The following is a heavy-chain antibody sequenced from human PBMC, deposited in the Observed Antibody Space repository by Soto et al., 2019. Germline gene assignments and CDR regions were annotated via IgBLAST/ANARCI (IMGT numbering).Heavy chain of an antibody. CDR2: VNHSGTT. CDR1: GGSFSGYY. Sequence: QVQLQQWGAGLLKPSETLSLTCAVYGGSFSGYYWTWIRQSPEKGLEWIGEVNHSGTTYYNPSLKTRVTISVHTHKTQFSLKMSSVTAADTAVYYCARGIGYCSSINCYSSRRLRFDSWGQGTLVTVSS. CDR3: ARGIGYCSSINCYSSRRLRFDS. J-gene: IGHJ4*02. D-gene: IGHD2-2*01. V-gene: IGHV4-34*01.